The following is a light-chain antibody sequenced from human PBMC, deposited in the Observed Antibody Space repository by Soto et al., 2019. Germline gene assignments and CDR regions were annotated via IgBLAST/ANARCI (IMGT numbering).Light chain of an antibody. Sequence: QSVLTQPPSASGTPGQRVTISCSGSSSNIGSNTVNWYQQLPGTAPKLLICSNNQRPSGVPDRFSGSKSGTSASLAISGLQSEDEADYYCAAWDDSLNGPGVFGGGTKLTVL. CDR3: AAWDDSLNGPGV. CDR1: SSNIGSNT. CDR2: SNN. V-gene: IGLV1-44*01. J-gene: IGLJ2*01.